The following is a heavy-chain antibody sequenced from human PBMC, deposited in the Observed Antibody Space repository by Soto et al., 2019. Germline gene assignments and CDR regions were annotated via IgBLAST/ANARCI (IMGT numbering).Heavy chain of an antibody. CDR3: GRGGDYQVDD. V-gene: IGHV4-30-4*01. Sequence: TFTLRGAVSGASIASGGYDWSWLRQPPGKGLEWLGYIYNSGTTYYNPSLKRRVSISTDTSKNHFSLRLSSVTAADAAVYYCGRGGDYQVDDWGQGTQVTVSS. D-gene: IGHD4-17*01. CDR1: GASIASGGYD. CDR2: IYNSGTT. J-gene: IGHJ4*02.